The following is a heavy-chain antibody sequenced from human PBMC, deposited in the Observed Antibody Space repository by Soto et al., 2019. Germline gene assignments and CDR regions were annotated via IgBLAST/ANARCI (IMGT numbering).Heavy chain of an antibody. J-gene: IGHJ5*01. D-gene: IGHD4-17*01. CDR1: GFTFSTYG. V-gene: IGHV3-30*18. Sequence: GGSLRLSCAVAGFTFSTYGMQWVRQAPGEGLEWVALITSDASNIYYAAPVKGRFTISRDNSRDTVYLQMNSLRPEDTGVYYCAKGGDYDSWGQGTLVTVSS. CDR3: AKGGDYDS. CDR2: ITSDASNI.